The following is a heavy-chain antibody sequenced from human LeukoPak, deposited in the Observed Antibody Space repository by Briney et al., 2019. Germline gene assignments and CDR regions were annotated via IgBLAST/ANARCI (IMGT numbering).Heavy chain of an antibody. CDR2: IYHSGST. CDR1: GDSICSGGYS. J-gene: IGHJ3*02. Sequence: SETLSLTCAVSGDSICSGGYSWSWIRQPPGKGLEWIGYIYHSGSTYYNPSLKSRVTISVDRSKNQFSLELSSVTAADTAVYYCARGSSAFDIWGQGTMVTVSS. CDR3: ARGSSAFDI. V-gene: IGHV4-30-2*01.